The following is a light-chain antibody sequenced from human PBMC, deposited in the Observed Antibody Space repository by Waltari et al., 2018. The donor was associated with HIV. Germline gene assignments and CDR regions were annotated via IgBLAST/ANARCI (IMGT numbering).Light chain of an antibody. CDR2: FND. V-gene: IGLV1-44*01. J-gene: IGLJ2*01. CDR1: GSNIGSYP. Sequence: QAVLTQSPSTSGTPGQRVTISCSGSGSNIGSYPVNWYQQLPGTAPKLLIYFNDRRPAGVPDRFSGSKSVTSASLAINGLQSEDEALYYCSSWDDNLNVVFGGGTMLTVL. CDR3: SSWDDNLNVV.